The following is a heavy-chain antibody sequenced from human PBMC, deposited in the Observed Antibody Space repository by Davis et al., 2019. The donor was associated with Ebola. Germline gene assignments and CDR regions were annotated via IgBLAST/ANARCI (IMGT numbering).Heavy chain of an antibody. CDR1: GFTFSSYW. Sequence: GESLKISCAASGFTFSSYWMSWVRQAPGKGLEWVANIKQDGSEKYYVDSVKGRFTISRDNAKNSLYLQMNSLRAEDTAVYYCASAQPYSSSWYYYYGMDVWGQGTTVTVSS. D-gene: IGHD6-13*01. J-gene: IGHJ6*02. V-gene: IGHV3-7*01. CDR3: ASAQPYSSSWYYYYGMDV. CDR2: IKQDGSEK.